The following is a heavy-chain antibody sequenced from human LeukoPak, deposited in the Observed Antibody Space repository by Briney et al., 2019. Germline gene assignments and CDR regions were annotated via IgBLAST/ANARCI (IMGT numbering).Heavy chain of an antibody. J-gene: IGHJ4*02. CDR2: ISSSGSTI. D-gene: IGHD3-10*01. CDR1: GFTFSSYE. V-gene: IGHV3-48*03. Sequence: GGSLRLSCAASGFTFSSYEMNWVRQAPGKGLEWVSYISSSGSTIYYADSVKGRFTISRDNAKNSLYLQMNSLRAEDTAVYYCARVNGEPLDYWGQGTLVTVSS. CDR3: ARVNGEPLDY.